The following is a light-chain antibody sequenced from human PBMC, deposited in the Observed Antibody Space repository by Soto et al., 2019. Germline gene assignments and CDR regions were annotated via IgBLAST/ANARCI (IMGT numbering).Light chain of an antibody. V-gene: IGKV3-20*01. J-gene: IGKJ1*01. CDR3: QQYNNWPPWT. CDR2: GAS. Sequence: EIVLTHSPGTLSLSPWERATLSFSASQSVSSSYLAWYQQKPGQAPRLLIYGASSRATGIPDRFSGSGSGTDFTLTISRLEPEDFAVYYCQQYNNWPPWTFGQGTKV. CDR1: QSVSSSY.